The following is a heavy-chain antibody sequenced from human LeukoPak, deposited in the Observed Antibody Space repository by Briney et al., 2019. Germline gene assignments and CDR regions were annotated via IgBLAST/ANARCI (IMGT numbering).Heavy chain of an antibody. Sequence: PGGSLRLSCAASGFTFSNAWMSWVRQAPGKGLEWVGRIKSKTDGGTTDYAAPVKGRFTISRDDSKKTVYLQMNSLKIEDTAVYYCAKSGGWYYFDYWGQGTLVTVSS. CDR3: AKSGGWYYFDY. CDR1: GFTFSNAW. D-gene: IGHD6-19*01. V-gene: IGHV3-15*01. CDR2: IKSKTDGGTT. J-gene: IGHJ4*02.